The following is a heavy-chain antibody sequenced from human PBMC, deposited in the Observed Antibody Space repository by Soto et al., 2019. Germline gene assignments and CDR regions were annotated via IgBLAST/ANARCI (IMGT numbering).Heavy chain of an antibody. CDR3: ARLVVVAPVANA. D-gene: IGHD2-21*01. CDR1: GFTFSSYA. CDR2: IFYTGTTY. V-gene: IGHV3-30-3*01. J-gene: IGHJ5*02. Sequence: GGSLRLSCAASGFTFSSYAMHWVRQAPGKGLEWVGGIFYTGTTYYSPSLKDRVTISVDTSKNSFSLNLTSVTATDTAVYFCARLVVVAPVANAWGQGTLVTVSS.